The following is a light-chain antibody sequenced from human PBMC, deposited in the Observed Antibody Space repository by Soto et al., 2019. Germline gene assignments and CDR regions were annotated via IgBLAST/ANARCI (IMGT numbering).Light chain of an antibody. J-gene: IGKJ1*01. Sequence: DIHLIQSPSTLSASVRDRVTMXXRASQSISPWLAWYQQKPGKAPKXLIYKASNLESGVPSRFSGSGSGTEFTLTISSLQPDDFATYYCQHYKSYSEAFGQGTKVDIK. CDR1: QSISPW. V-gene: IGKV1-5*03. CDR3: QHYKSYSEA. CDR2: KAS.